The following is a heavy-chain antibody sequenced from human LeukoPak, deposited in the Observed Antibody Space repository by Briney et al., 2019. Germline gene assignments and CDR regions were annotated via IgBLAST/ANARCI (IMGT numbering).Heavy chain of an antibody. Sequence: PGGSLRLSCATSGFTFSSNWMHWVRQAPGKGLVWVSLINSDGSNTNYADSVKGRFTISRDNSKNTLYLQMNSLRAEDTAVYYCAKVDYGDRGYFDLWGRGTLVTVSS. V-gene: IGHV3-74*01. D-gene: IGHD4-17*01. CDR2: INSDGSNT. CDR3: AKVDYGDRGYFDL. J-gene: IGHJ2*01. CDR1: GFTFSSNW.